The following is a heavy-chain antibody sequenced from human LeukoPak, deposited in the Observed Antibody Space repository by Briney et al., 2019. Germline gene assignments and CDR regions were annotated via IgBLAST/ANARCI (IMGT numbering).Heavy chain of an antibody. CDR3: ASPLAIPPY. CDR1: GFTFTSYS. D-gene: IGHD2-21*01. J-gene: IGHJ4*02. V-gene: IGHV3-23*01. Sequence: GGSLRLSCAASGFTFTSYSMNWVRQAPGKGLEWVSTISGGGGSTYYADSVKGRFTTSRDNSKNTLYLQMNSLRAEDTAVYYCASPLAIPPYWGQGTLVTVSS. CDR2: ISGGGGST.